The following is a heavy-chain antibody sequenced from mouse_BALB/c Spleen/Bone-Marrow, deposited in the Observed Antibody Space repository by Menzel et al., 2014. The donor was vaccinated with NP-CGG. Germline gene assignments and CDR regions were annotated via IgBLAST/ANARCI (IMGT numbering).Heavy chain of an antibody. V-gene: IGHV3-2*02. CDR2: ISYSGST. Sequence: DVKLQESGPGLVKPSQSLSLTCTVTGYSITSDYAWNWIRQFPGNKLEWMGYISYSGSTSYNPSLKSRISITRDTSKNQFFLQLNSVTTEDTATYYCAREGDYYGSSFDYWGQGTTLTVSS. J-gene: IGHJ2*01. D-gene: IGHD1-1*01. CDR1: GYSITSDYA. CDR3: AREGDYYGSSFDY.